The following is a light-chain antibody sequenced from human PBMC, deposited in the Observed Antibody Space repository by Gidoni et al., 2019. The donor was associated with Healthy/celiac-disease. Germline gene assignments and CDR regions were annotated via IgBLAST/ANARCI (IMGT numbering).Light chain of an antibody. J-gene: IGKJ1*01. V-gene: IGKV1-39*01. CDR1: QSISSY. CDR3: QQSYSTLWT. Sequence: DIQMTQPPSSLSASVGDRVTITCRASQSISSYLNWYQQKPGKAPKRLIYAASSLQSGVPSRFSGSGSGTDFTLTISSLQPEDFATYYCQQSYSTLWTFGQGTKVEIK. CDR2: AAS.